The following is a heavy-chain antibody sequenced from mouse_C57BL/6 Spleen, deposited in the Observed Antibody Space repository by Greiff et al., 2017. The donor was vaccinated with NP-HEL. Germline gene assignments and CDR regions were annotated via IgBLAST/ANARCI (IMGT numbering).Heavy chain of an antibody. D-gene: IGHD2-1*01. J-gene: IGHJ4*01. Sequence: QVQLKESGPGLVAPSQSLSITCTVSGFSLTSYGVHWVRQPPGKGLEWLVVIWSDGSTTYNSALKSRLSISKDNSKSQVFLKMNSLQTDDTAMYYCARQSPLYYVNAMDYWGQGTSVTVSS. CDR3: ARQSPLYYVNAMDY. CDR1: GFSLTSYG. V-gene: IGHV2-6-1*01. CDR2: IWSDGST.